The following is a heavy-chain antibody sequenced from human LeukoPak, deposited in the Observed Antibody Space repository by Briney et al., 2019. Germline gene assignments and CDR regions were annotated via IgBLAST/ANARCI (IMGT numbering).Heavy chain of an antibody. CDR3: ARERTTIVSGTTIGAY. CDR2: ITYNSGTI. Sequence: GGSLRLSCEASGFSFDDYAMHWVRQAPGKGLEWVSGITYNSGTILYAEAVKGRFTISRDNAKNSLFLQMNSLTADDTAVYYCARERTTIVSGTTIGAYWGQGTLVTVSS. CDR1: GFSFDDYA. D-gene: IGHD2/OR15-2a*01. V-gene: IGHV3-9*01. J-gene: IGHJ4*02.